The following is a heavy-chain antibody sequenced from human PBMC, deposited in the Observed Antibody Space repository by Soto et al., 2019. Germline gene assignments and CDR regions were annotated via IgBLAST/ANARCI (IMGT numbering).Heavy chain of an antibody. J-gene: IGHJ3*02. V-gene: IGHV1-18*01. CDR3: AREVGRGYSYGLIGAFDI. CDR1: GYTCTSRG. Sequence: ASVRVSYRASGYTCTSRGITWVRQAPGQGLEWMRWISAYNGNTNYAQKLQGRVTMTTATSTSTAYMELRSLRSDDTAVYYCAREVGRGYSYGLIGAFDIWGQGTMVTV. D-gene: IGHD5-18*01. CDR2: ISAYNGNT.